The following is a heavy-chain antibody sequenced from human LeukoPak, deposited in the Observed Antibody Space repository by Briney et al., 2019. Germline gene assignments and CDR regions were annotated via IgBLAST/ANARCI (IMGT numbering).Heavy chain of an antibody. D-gene: IGHD5-12*01. CDR3: ARGREIVATSRFAY. CDR2: MNPNSGNT. J-gene: IGHJ4*02. V-gene: IGHV1-8*02. CDR1: GYTFTNYY. Sequence: GASVTVSCKASGYTFTNYYIHWVRQATGQGLEWMGWMNPNSGNTGYAQKFQGRVTMTRNTSISTAYMELSSLRSEDTAVYYCARGREIVATSRFAYWGQGTLVTVSS.